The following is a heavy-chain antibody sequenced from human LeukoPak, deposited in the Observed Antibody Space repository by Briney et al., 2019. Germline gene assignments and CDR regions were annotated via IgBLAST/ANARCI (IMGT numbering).Heavy chain of an antibody. CDR2: ISYDGSNK. Sequence: PGGSLRLSCAASGFTFSSYGMHWVRQAPGKGLEWVAVISYDGSNKYYADSVKGRFTISRDNSKNTLYLQMNSLRAEDTAVYYCAKGDVGIAVAAKFDYWGQGTLVTVSS. V-gene: IGHV3-30*18. CDR3: AKGDVGIAVAAKFDY. J-gene: IGHJ4*02. CDR1: GFTFSSYG. D-gene: IGHD6-19*01.